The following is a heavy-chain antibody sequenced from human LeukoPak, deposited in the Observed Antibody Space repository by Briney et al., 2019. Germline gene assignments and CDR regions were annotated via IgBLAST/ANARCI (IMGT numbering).Heavy chain of an antibody. CDR1: GYSFTSYW. CDR2: IYPSDSDT. CDR3: ARKRKYDSSGYYPDAFDI. J-gene: IGHJ3*02. D-gene: IGHD3-22*01. V-gene: IGHV5-51*01. Sequence: GESLKISCKGSGYSFTSYWIGWVRQMPGKGLEWMGIIYPSDSDTRYSPSFQGQVTISADKSISTAYLQWSSLKASDTAMYYCARKRKYDSSGYYPDAFDIWGQGTMVTVSS.